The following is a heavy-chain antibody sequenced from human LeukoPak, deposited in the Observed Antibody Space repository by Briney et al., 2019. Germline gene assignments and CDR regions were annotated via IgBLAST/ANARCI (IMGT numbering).Heavy chain of an antibody. J-gene: IGHJ4*02. D-gene: IGHD3-3*01. Sequence: SETLSLTCAVYGGSFSGYYWSWIRQPPGKGLEWIGEVNHSGSTNYNPSLKSRVTISVDTSKNQFSLKLSSVTAADTAVYYCARGNYDFWSGPKYYFDYWGRGTLVTVSS. CDR1: GGSFSGYY. CDR2: VNHSGST. V-gene: IGHV4-34*01. CDR3: ARGNYDFWSGPKYYFDY.